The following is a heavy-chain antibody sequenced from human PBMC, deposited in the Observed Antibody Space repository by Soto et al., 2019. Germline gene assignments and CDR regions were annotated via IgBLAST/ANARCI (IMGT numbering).Heavy chain of an antibody. CDR1: GFTFDDYA. CDR3: AKDVGSTVTTIPHD. Sequence: EVQLVESGGGLVQPGRSLRLSCAASGFTFDDYAMHWVRQAPGKGLEWVSGISWNSGSIGYADSVRGRFTISRDNAKNALYLQRNSLRAEDTALYYCAKDVGSTVTTIPHDWGQGTLVTVSS. D-gene: IGHD4-17*01. J-gene: IGHJ4*02. CDR2: ISWNSGSI. V-gene: IGHV3-9*01.